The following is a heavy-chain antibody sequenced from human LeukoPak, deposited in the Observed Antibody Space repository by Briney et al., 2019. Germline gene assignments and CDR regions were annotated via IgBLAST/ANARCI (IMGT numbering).Heavy chain of an antibody. CDR2: IAPDGSAT. D-gene: IGHD3-10*01. Sequence: PGGSVRLSCVASGFTFSGHWMHWVRQVPGKGLVAVARIAPDGSATTYADSVKGRFTISRDNAKNTLYLEMNSLTAEDTALYYCTRSGYYNGYDYWGQETLVTVSS. J-gene: IGHJ4*02. CDR3: TRSGYYNGYDY. V-gene: IGHV3-74*03. CDR1: GFTFSGHW.